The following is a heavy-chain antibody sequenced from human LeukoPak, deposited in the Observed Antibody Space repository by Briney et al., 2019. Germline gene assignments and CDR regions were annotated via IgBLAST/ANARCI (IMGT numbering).Heavy chain of an antibody. D-gene: IGHD2-2*01. J-gene: IGHJ5*02. CDR3: ARDCSSTSCYLIGFDP. CDR1: GGTFSSYA. V-gene: IGHV1-69*13. Sequence: SVKVSCKASGGTFSSYAISWVRQAPGQGLEWMGGIIPIFGTANYAQKFQGRVTITADESTSTAYMELSSLRSEDTAVYYCARDCSSTSCYLIGFDPWGQGTLVTVSS. CDR2: IIPIFGTA.